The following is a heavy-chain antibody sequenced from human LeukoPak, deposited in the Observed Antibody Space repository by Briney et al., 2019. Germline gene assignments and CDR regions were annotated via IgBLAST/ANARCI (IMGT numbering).Heavy chain of an antibody. D-gene: IGHD3-22*01. CDR3: ARRRYYDSTGYFE. V-gene: IGHV4-39*01. CDR2: NYHSGRT. Sequence: PSETLSLTCAVSGDYISSSSYYWGWIRQSPGTGLEWIGDNYHSGRTYYNPSLKSRVAISIDTSKNQFSLRLRSMTAADTAVFYCARRRYYDSTGYFEWGRGTLVTVSS. J-gene: IGHJ1*01. CDR1: GDYISSSSYY.